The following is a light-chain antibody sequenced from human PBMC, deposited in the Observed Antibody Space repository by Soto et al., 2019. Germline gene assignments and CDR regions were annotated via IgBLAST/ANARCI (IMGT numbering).Light chain of an antibody. J-gene: IGKJ2*01. CDR2: GAS. CDR1: QSVSSSY. CDR3: QQYGSSPPWYT. V-gene: IGKV3-20*01. Sequence: EIVLTQSPGTLSLSPGERATLSCRASQSVSSSYLAWYQKQPGQAPRLLIYGASRRATGIPDTFRGSGSGTDFTLTISRLEPEDFAVYYCQQYGSSPPWYTFGQGTKLEIK.